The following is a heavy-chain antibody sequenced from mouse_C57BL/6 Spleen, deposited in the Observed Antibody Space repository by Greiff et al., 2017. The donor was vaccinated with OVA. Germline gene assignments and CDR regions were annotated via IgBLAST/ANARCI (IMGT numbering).Heavy chain of an antibody. D-gene: IGHD1-1*01. J-gene: IGHJ4*01. CDR1: GYAFSSYW. Sequence: QVHVKQSGAELVKPGASVKISCKASGYAFSSYWMNWVKQRPGKGLEWIGQIYPGDGDTNYNGKFKGKATLTADKSSSTAYMQLSSLTSEDSAVYFCARRATVSMDYWGQGTSVTVSS. V-gene: IGHV1-80*01. CDR2: IYPGDGDT. CDR3: ARRATVSMDY.